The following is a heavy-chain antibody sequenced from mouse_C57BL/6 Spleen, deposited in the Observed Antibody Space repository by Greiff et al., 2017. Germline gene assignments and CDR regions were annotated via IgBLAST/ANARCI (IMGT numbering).Heavy chain of an antibody. CDR3: ARSRGYYGSSRGYYAMDY. D-gene: IGHD1-1*01. V-gene: IGHV1-69*01. Sequence: VQLQQPGAELVMPGASVKLSCKASGYTFTSYWMHWVKQRPGQGLEWIGEIDPSDSYTNYNQKFKGKSTLTVDKSSSTAYMQLSSLTSEDSAVYYCARSRGYYGSSRGYYAMDYWGQGTSVTVSS. CDR1: GYTFTSYW. J-gene: IGHJ4*01. CDR2: IDPSDSYT.